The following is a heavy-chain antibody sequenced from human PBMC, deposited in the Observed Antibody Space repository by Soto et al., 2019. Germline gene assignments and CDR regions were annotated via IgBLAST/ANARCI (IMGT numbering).Heavy chain of an antibody. CDR2: ISPSGTV. CDR1: GGSLTSSNW. Sequence: QMHLQQSGTGLVKPSGTMSLTCDVSGGSLTSSNWCSWLRPSPGTGLEWIGKISPSGTVNYTAGLRSRATISVDRPRNNLSLTLISVTAADTAVYYCARDHDGFDYWGQGTPVTVSS. D-gene: IGHD4-17*01. J-gene: IGHJ4*02. CDR3: ARDHDGFDY. V-gene: IGHV4-4*02.